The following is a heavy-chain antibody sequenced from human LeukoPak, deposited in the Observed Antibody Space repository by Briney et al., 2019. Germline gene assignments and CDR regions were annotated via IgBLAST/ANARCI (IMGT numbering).Heavy chain of an antibody. CDR2: INPSGGT. Sequence: SETLSLTCGVSGESFSGYYWNWIRQPPGNGLEWIGEINPSGGTNYSPSLKSRATISVDTSTNQFSLKVTSVTAADTAVNYCARGSNRARLANWGRGTQVTVSS. V-gene: IGHV4-34*01. J-gene: IGHJ4*02. CDR3: ARGSNRARLAN. D-gene: IGHD3-16*01. CDR1: GESFSGYY.